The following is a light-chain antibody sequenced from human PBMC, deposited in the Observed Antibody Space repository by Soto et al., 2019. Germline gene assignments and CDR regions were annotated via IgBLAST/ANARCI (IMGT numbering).Light chain of an antibody. J-gene: IGKJ3*01. V-gene: IGKV3-20*01. CDR1: QSVGSSY. CDR2: GAS. CDR3: QQYGSSPPFT. Sequence: EIVLTQSPGTLSLSPGERATLSCRASQSVGSSYLAWYQQKPGQAPRLLIYGASSRATGIPDRFSGSGSGTDFTLTINRLEPEDFAVYYYQQYGSSPPFTFGPGTKVDIK.